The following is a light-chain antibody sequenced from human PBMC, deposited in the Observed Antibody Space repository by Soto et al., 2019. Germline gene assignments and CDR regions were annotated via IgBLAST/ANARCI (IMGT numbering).Light chain of an antibody. CDR3: AAWDDSLNGVV. J-gene: IGLJ2*01. CDR2: NNN. Sequence: QSVLTQPPSASGTPGQRVTISCSGSSSNIGSNTVNWYQQLPGTAPKLLIYNNNRRPSGVPDRFSGSKSGTSASLAISGLQSEDEADYYCAAWDDSLNGVVFGGGTKLIVL. CDR1: SSNIGSNT. V-gene: IGLV1-44*01.